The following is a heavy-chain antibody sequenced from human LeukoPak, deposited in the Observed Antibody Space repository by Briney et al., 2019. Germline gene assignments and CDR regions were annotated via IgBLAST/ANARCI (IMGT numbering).Heavy chain of an antibody. D-gene: IGHD3-3*01. CDR2: IYSGGST. CDR3: AREQYYDFWSGYMDV. Sequence: GGSLRLSCAASGLIVRGNSMSWVRQAPGKGLEWVSVIYSGGSTYYADSVKGRFTISRDNSKNTLYLQMNSLRAEDTAVYYCAREQYYDFWSGYMDVWGQGTTVTVSS. V-gene: IGHV3-53*01. J-gene: IGHJ6*02. CDR1: GLIVRGNS.